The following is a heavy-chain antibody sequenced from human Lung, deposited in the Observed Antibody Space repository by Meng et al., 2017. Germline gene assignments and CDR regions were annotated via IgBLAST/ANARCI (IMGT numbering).Heavy chain of an antibody. CDR3: ARGPTTMAHDFDY. CDR1: GGSFSDYY. D-gene: IGHD4-11*01. V-gene: IGHV4-34*01. CDR2: INHSGST. J-gene: IGHJ4*02. Sequence: GQLKRGGAGLLKPSETSSLTCVVAGGSFSDYYWSWIRQPPGKGLEWIGEINHSGSTNYNPSLESRATISVDTSQNNLSLKLSSVTAADSAVYYCARGPTTMAHDFDYWGQGTLVTVSS.